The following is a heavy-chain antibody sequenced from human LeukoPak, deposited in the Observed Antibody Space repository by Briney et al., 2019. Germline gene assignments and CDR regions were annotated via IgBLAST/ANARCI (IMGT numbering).Heavy chain of an antibody. V-gene: IGHV4-59*01. D-gene: IGHD5-18*01. J-gene: IGHJ4*02. CDR2: ISYSGST. CDR1: GGFISTYY. Sequence: SETLSLTCTVSGGFISTYYWSWIRQPPGKGPEWIGFISYSGSTYHNPSLKSRVTMSVDTSKNQFSLNLRSVTAADTAVYYCARDRYSYGFWGQGILVTVSS. CDR3: ARDRYSYGF.